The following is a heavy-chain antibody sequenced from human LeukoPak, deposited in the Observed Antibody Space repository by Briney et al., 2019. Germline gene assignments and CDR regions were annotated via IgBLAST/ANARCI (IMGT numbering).Heavy chain of an antibody. D-gene: IGHD2-2*03. V-gene: IGHV3-7*01. CDR2: IKQDGSEK. J-gene: IGHJ3*02. CDR1: GFAFGSYW. CDR3: ARIRDGYCISTSCWGAFDI. Sequence: PGGSLRLSCAASGFAFGSYWMSWVRQAPGKGLEWVANIKQDGSEKYYVDSVKGRSTISRDNAKNPLYLQMNSLRAEDTAVYYCARIRDGYCISTSCWGAFDIWGQGTVVTVSS.